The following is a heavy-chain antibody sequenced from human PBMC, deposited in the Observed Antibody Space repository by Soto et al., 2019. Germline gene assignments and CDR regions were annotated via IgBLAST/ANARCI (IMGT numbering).Heavy chain of an antibody. J-gene: IGHJ4*02. V-gene: IGHV4-31*03. CDR3: ASSQYDVTVAGPSLFDY. CDR1: GGSISSGGYY. D-gene: IGHD6-19*01. CDR2: IYYSGST. Sequence: QVQLQESGPGLVKPSQNLSLTCTVSGGSISSGGYYWSWIRQHPGKGLEWIGYIYYSGSTYYNPSLKSRVTISVDTPKNQFSLKLSSVTAADTAVYYCASSQYDVTVAGPSLFDYWGQGTLVTVSS.